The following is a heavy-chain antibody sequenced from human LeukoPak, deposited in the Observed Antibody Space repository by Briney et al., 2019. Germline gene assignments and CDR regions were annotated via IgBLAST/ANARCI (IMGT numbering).Heavy chain of an antibody. J-gene: IGHJ4*02. CDR3: ARAPILANDY. CDR1: GGTFSSYA. D-gene: IGHD2-8*02. CDR2: ISAYNGNT. Sequence: GSSVKVSCKASGGTFSSYAISWVRQAPGQGLEWMGWISAYNGNTNYAQKLQGRVTMTTDTSTSTAYMELRSLRSDDTAVYYCARAPILANDYWGQGTLVTVSS. V-gene: IGHV1-18*01.